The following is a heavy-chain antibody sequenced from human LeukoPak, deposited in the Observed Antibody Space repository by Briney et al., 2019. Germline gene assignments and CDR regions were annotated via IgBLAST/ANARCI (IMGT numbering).Heavy chain of an antibody. CDR2: ISRSGHT. D-gene: IGHD3-10*01. CDR3: XXXSFGDSHFDQ. Sequence: SETLSLTCSVSGASSSNHFWSWIRQPPGKGLEWLGSISRSGHTNYNPSLKSRVTMSVATSKNHFSLNLTSVTAADTAIYYCXXXSFGDSHFDQWGQGTLVSVSS. V-gene: IGHV4-59*08. CDR1: GASSSNHF. J-gene: IGHJ4*02.